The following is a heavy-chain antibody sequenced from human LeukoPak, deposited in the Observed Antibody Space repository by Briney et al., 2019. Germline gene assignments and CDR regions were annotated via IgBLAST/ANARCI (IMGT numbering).Heavy chain of an antibody. D-gene: IGHD5-24*01. V-gene: IGHV3-66*02. Sequence: GGSLRLSCAASGFTVSSNYMSWVRQAPGKGLEWVSVIYSGGSTYYADSVKGRFTISRDNSKNTLYLQMNSLRAEDTAVYYCASDTRDVGYGMDVWGQGTTVTVSS. CDR3: ASDTRDVGYGMDV. CDR2: IYSGGST. J-gene: IGHJ6*02. CDR1: GFTVSSNY.